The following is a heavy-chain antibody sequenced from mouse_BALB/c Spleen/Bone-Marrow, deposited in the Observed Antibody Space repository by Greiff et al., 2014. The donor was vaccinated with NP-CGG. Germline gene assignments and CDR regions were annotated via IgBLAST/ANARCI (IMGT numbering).Heavy chain of an antibody. J-gene: IGHJ2*01. V-gene: IGHV14-3*02. Sequence: EVQLQQSGAELVKPGASVKLSCTAPGFNIKDTYMHWVKQRPEQGLEWIGRIDPANGNTKYDPKFQGKATITADTSSNTAYLQLSSLTSEDTAVYYCARTAPENFDYWGQGTTFTVSS. CDR1: GFNIKDTY. D-gene: IGHD1-2*01. CDR3: ARTAPENFDY. CDR2: IDPANGNT.